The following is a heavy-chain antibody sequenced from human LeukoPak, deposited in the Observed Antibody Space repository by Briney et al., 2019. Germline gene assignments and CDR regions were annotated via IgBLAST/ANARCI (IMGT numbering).Heavy chain of an antibody. V-gene: IGHV1-2*02. D-gene: IGHD6-6*01. Sequence: ASVKVSCTASGYTFTVCYMHWVRQAPGQGLEWMGWTNPNSGGTNYAQKFQGRVTMTRDTSISTAYMELSRLRSDDTAVYYCWQLVRAGYYGMDVWGQGTTVTVSS. CDR1: GYTFTVCY. J-gene: IGHJ6*02. CDR2: TNPNSGGT. CDR3: WQLVRAGYYGMDV.